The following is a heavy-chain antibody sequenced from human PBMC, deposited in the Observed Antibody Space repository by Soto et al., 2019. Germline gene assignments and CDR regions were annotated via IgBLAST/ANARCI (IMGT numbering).Heavy chain of an antibody. CDR1: GFTFSSYA. CDR3: AKDGGGAYCGGDCFLFFDY. V-gene: IGHV3-23*01. J-gene: IGHJ4*02. CDR2: ISGSGGST. D-gene: IGHD2-21*02. Sequence: EVQLLESGGGLVQPGGSLRLSCAASGFTFSSYAMSWVRQAPGKGLEWVSAISGSGGSTYYADSVKGRFTISRDNSKNTLYLEMDRLGAEDTAVYFCAKDGGGAYCGGDCFLFFDYWGQGTLVTVSS.